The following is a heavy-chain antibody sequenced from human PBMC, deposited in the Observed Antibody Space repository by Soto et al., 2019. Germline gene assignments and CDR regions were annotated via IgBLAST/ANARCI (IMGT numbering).Heavy chain of an antibody. CDR1: GLTFNDSA. J-gene: IGHJ4*02. Sequence: GGSLRLSCTASGLTFNDSAMTWVRQAPGKGLEWVSGISARADAKYYAASVRGRFTIFRDNSRRTVSLQMNSLRVDDTAVYYCASSLLPRVRKPPYYWGLGALVTVSS. V-gene: IGHV3-23*01. CDR2: ISARADAK. CDR3: ASSLLPRVRKPPYY. D-gene: IGHD3-10*01.